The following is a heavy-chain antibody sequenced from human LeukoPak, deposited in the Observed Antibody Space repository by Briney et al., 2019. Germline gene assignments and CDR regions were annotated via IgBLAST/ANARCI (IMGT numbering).Heavy chain of an antibody. CDR2: ISGSGGST. Sequence: GGSLRLSCAASGFTFSSYAMSWVRQAPGKGLEWVSAISGSGGSTYYADSVKGRFTISRDNSKNTLYLQMNSLRAEDTAVYYCAKDLTIFGVATPGYFDYWGQGTLVIVSS. V-gene: IGHV3-23*01. D-gene: IGHD3-3*01. CDR1: GFTFSSYA. J-gene: IGHJ4*02. CDR3: AKDLTIFGVATPGYFDY.